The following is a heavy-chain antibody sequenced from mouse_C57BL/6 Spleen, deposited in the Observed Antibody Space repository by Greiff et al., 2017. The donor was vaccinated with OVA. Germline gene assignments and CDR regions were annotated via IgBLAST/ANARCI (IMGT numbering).Heavy chain of an antibody. V-gene: IGHV1-18*01. Sequence: VQLQQSGPELVKPGASVTIPCKASGYTFTDYNMDWVKQSHGKSLEWIGDINPNNGGTIYNQKFKGKATLTVDKSSSTAYMELRSLTSEDTAVYYCARNYYGFDYWGQGTTLTVSS. CDR3: ARNYYGFDY. CDR2: INPNNGGT. J-gene: IGHJ2*01. CDR1: GYTFTDYN. D-gene: IGHD1-1*01.